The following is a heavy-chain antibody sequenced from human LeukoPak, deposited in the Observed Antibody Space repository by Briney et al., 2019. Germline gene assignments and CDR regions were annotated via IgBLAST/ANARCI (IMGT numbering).Heavy chain of an antibody. J-gene: IGHJ4*02. V-gene: IGHV1-8*01. CDR2: MNPSSGNT. CDR3: ARADGWVAHYGDSRGYFDY. CDR1: GYTFTNYE. Sequence: ASVKVSCKASGYTFTNYEINWVRQGTGQGLEWLGWMNPSSGNTGYAQKFQGRVTMTRDTSISTAYMELSSLRSEDTAVYYCARADGWVAHYGDSRGYFDYWGQGTLVTVSS. D-gene: IGHD4-17*01.